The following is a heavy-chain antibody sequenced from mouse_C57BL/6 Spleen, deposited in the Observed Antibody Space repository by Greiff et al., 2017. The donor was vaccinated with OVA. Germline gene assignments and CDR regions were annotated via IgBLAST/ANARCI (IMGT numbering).Heavy chain of an antibody. D-gene: IGHD2-4*01. CDR1: GFTFSSYA. CDR2: ISDGGSYT. V-gene: IGHV5-4*01. CDR3: AREGLYDYDGGAWFAY. Sequence: EVKLVESGGGLVKPGGSLKLSCAASGFTFSSYAMSWVRQTPEKRLEWVATISDGGSYTYYPDNVKGRFTISRDNAKNNLYLQMSHLKSEDTAMYYCAREGLYDYDGGAWFAYWGQGTLVTVSA. J-gene: IGHJ3*01.